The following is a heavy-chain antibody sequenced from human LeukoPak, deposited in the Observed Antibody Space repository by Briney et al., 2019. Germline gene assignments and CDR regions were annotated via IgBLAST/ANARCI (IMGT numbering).Heavy chain of an antibody. CDR2: INSDGSST. CDR3: ARDLRSITIFGVVIRENWFDP. V-gene: IGHV3-74*01. D-gene: IGHD3-3*01. Sequence: GGSLRLSCAASGFTFSSYWMHWVRQAPGKGLVWVSRINSDGSSTSYADSVKGRFTISRDNAKNTLYLQMNSLRAEDTAVYYCARDLRSITIFGVVIRENWFDPWSQGTLVTVSS. CDR1: GFTFSSYW. J-gene: IGHJ5*02.